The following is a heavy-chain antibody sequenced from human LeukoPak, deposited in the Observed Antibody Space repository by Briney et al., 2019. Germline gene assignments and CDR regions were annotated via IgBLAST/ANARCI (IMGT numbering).Heavy chain of an antibody. V-gene: IGHV3-48*01. CDR3: AKTSGGSYFDAFDI. Sequence: GGSLRLSCAASGFTFSSYSMNWVRQAPGKGLEWVSYISSSSSTIYYADSVKGRFTISRDNSKNTLYLQMNSLRAEDTAIYYCAKTSGGSYFDAFDIWGQVTMVTVSS. D-gene: IGHD1-26*01. J-gene: IGHJ3*02. CDR1: GFTFSSYS. CDR2: ISSSSSTI.